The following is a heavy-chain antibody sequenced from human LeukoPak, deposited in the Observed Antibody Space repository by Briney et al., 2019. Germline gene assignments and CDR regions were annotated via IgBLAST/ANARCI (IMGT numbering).Heavy chain of an antibody. CDR2: IYYSGST. CDR3: ARDRRITMIVVVPNWFDP. J-gene: IGHJ5*02. Sequence: SETLSLTCTVSGGSISSSSYYWGWIRQPPGKGLEWIGSIYYSGSTYYNPSLKSRVTISVDTSKNQFSLKLSSVTAADTAVYYCARDRRITMIVVVPNWFDPWGQGTLVTVSS. D-gene: IGHD3-22*01. V-gene: IGHV4-39*07. CDR1: GGSISSSSYY.